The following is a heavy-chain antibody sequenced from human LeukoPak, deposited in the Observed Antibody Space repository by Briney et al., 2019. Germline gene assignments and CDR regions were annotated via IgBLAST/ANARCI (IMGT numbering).Heavy chain of an antibody. D-gene: IGHD3-9*01. Sequence: PSETLSLTCTVSGGSISSSSYYWGWIRQPPGKGLEWIGSIYYSGSTYYNPSLKSRVTISVDTSKNQFSLKLSSVTAADTAVYYCARVLYYDILTGSFDLYWYFDLWGRGTLVTVSS. CDR3: ARVLYYDILTGSFDLYWYFDL. CDR2: IYYSGST. J-gene: IGHJ2*01. V-gene: IGHV4-39*07. CDR1: GGSISSSSYY.